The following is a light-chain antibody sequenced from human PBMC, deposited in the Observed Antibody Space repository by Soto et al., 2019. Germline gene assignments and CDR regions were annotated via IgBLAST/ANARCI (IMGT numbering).Light chain of an antibody. V-gene: IGKV1-33*01. J-gene: IGKJ2*01. CDR1: QYISNY. CDR2: DAS. Sequence: DIQMTQSPSSLSASVGDRVTITCQASQYISNYLNWYQQKPGKAPKLLIYDASNLETGVRSRFSGSGSGTDFTFTISSLQPEDIATYYCQQYDNLPPYTFGQGTKLEIK. CDR3: QQYDNLPPYT.